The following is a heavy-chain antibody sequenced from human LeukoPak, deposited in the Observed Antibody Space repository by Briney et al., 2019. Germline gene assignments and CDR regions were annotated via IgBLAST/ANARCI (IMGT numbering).Heavy chain of an antibody. V-gene: IGHV4-59*01. CDR2: MCYSGST. CDR3: ARDRGGTGAHYYDSSPNYYYYGMDV. Sequence: SESLSLTCTVSGGSTSSYYWSWIRQPPGKGLEWIGYMCYSGSTNYNTSLKSRVTISVDTSKNQFSLKLSSVTAADTAVYYCARDRGGTGAHYYDSSPNYYYYGMDVWGQGTTVTAS. CDR1: GGSTSSYY. D-gene: IGHD3-22*01. J-gene: IGHJ6*02.